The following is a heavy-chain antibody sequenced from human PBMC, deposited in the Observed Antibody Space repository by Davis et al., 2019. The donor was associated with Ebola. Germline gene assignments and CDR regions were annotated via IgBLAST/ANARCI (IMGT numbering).Heavy chain of an antibody. D-gene: IGHD2-2*01. Sequence: GESPKIPCAASGFTFSSYSMNWVRHAPGQGLEWVSSISSSSCYIYYADSVKGRFTISRDNAKNSLYLQMNSLRAEDTAVYYCARDWCSSTSCYYGTDVWGQGTTVTVSS. CDR3: ARDWCSSTSCYYGTDV. CDR1: GFTFSSYS. CDR2: ISSSSCYI. J-gene: IGHJ6*02. V-gene: IGHV3-21*01.